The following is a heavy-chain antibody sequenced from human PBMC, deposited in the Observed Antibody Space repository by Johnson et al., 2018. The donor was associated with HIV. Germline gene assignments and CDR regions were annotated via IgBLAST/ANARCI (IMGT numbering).Heavy chain of an antibody. CDR1: GFPFDDYG. J-gene: IGHJ3*02. CDR2: INWNGGST. D-gene: IGHD2-8*02. Sequence: MLLVESGGSVVRPGGSLRLSCAASGFPFDDYGMSWVRQAPGKGLEGVSGINWNGGSTGYADSVKGRFSISRDNAKNSLYLQMNSLRAEDTALYYCARDLAYGDIVLVSAFDIWGQGTMVTVSS. V-gene: IGHV3-20*04. CDR3: ARDLAYGDIVLVSAFDI.